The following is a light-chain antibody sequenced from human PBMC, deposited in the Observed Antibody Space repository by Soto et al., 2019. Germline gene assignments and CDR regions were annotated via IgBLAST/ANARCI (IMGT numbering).Light chain of an antibody. V-gene: IGKV3-15*01. CDR3: QQYNNWPPLT. CDR1: QPXXXH. J-gene: IGKJ4*01. Sequence: VSPGERATXXXXXSQPXXXHXCWYQQKPGQAPRLVMYGASTRAAGIPARFSGSGSGTEFTLTISSLQSEDFAMYYCQQYNNWPPLTFGGGTKVEFK. CDR2: GAS.